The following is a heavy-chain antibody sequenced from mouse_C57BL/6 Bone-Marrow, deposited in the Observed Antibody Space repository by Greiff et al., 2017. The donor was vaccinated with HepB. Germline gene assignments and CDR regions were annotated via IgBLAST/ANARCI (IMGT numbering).Heavy chain of an antibody. D-gene: IGHD1-1*01. V-gene: IGHV1-69*01. CDR3: ARCYYGSSYGAMDD. J-gene: IGHJ4*01. Sequence: VQLQQPGAELVMPGASVKLSCKASGYTFTSYWMHWVKQRPGQGLEWIGEIDPSDSYTNYNQKFKGKSTLTVDKSSSAAYMQLSSLTSEDAAVYYCARCYYGSSYGAMDDWGKGTSVTVSS. CDR2: IDPSDSYT. CDR1: GYTFTSYW.